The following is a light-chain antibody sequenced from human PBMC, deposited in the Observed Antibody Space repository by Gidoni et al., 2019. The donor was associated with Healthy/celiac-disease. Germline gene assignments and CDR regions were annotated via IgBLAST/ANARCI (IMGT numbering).Light chain of an antibody. CDR2: QAS. V-gene: IGLV3-1*01. CDR1: KLGDKY. CDR3: QAWDSSTAHVV. J-gene: IGLJ2*01. Sequence: SYELTQPPSVSVSTGQTASITCSGDKLGDKYACWYQQKPGQSPVLVIYQASKRPSGIPERFSGSNSGNTATLTIRGTQAMDEADYYCQAWDSSTAHVVFGGGTKLTVL.